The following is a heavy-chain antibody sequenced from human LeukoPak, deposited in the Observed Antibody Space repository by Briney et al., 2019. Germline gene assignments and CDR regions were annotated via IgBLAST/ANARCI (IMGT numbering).Heavy chain of an antibody. J-gene: IGHJ4*02. CDR2: IDSSGGYM. CDR1: GFTFSSYS. CDR3: LRGDRRDY. V-gene: IGHV3-21*06. Sequence: PGGPLRLSCAASGFTFSSYSMNWVRQAPGKGVEWVSSIDSSGGYMFYADSVKGRFIITRDNAKDSLYLQMNSLRVEDTAVYYCLRGDRRDYWGQGTLVTVSS.